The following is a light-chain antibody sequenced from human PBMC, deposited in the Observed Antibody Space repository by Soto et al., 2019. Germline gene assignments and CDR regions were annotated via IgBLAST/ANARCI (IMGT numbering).Light chain of an antibody. Sequence: QSVLTQPASVSGSPGQSITISCTGTSSDIGDYNYVSWYQQHPGKAPKLMVYEVSNRPSGVSNRFSGSKSGNTASLTISGLQPEDEADYYCTSYTSSSTNYVFGTGTKLTVL. CDR3: TSYTSSSTNYV. CDR1: SSDIGDYNY. CDR2: EVS. V-gene: IGLV2-14*01. J-gene: IGLJ1*01.